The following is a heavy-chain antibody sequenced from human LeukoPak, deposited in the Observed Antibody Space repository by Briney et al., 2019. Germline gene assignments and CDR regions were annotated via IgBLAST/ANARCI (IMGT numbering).Heavy chain of an antibody. CDR2: ISGSGGST. D-gene: IGHD1-1*01. CDR3: AKSVQSDYYYYYYMDV. V-gene: IGHV3-23*01. CDR1: GFTFSSYA. J-gene: IGHJ6*03. Sequence: PGGSLRLSCAASGFTFSSYAMSWVRQAPGKGLEWVSAISGSGGSTYYAASVKGRFTISRDNSKNTLYLQMNSLRAEDTAVYYCAKSVQSDYYYYYYMDVWGKGTTVTVSS.